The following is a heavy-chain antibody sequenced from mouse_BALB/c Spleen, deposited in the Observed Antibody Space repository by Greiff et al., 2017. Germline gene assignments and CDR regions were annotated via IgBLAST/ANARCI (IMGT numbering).Heavy chain of an antibody. J-gene: IGHJ4*01. V-gene: IGHV1S137*01. Sequence: QVQLQQSGAELVRPGVSVKISCKGSGYTFTDYAMHWVKQSHAKSLEWIGVISTYYGDASYNQKFKGKATMTVDKSSSTAYMELARLTSEDSAIYYCARAYRYDEGNAMDYWGQGTSVTVSS. CDR1: GYTFTDYA. D-gene: IGHD2-14*01. CDR2: ISTYYGDA. CDR3: ARAYRYDEGNAMDY.